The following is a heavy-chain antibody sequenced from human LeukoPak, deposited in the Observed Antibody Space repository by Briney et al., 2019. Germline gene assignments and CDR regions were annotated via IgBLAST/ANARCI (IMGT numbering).Heavy chain of an antibody. D-gene: IGHD3-16*01. CDR2: IGDTGRAR. Sequence: GGSLRLSCAASGFTFSRHGMHWVRQAPGKGLEWVAVIGDTGRARYYADSVKGRFTTPRDNSQNTLYLEMNSLRYDDTALYYCAREAAWGNWYFDLWGRGTLVTVSS. CDR3: AREAAWGNWYFDL. V-gene: IGHV3-30*03. J-gene: IGHJ2*01. CDR1: GFTFSRHG.